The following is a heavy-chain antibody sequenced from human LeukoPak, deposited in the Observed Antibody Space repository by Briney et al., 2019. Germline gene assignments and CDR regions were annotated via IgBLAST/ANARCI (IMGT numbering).Heavy chain of an antibody. CDR1: GFTFSSYA. CDR2: IRGSGAT. V-gene: IGHV3-23*01. D-gene: IGHD3-10*01. CDR3: VRDRAGTQDWVEFDP. J-gene: IGHJ5*02. Sequence: PGGSLRLSCEASGFTFSSYAMSWFRQAPGKGLKWVSLIRGSGATLYADSVKGRFTISRDDSKNTVYLQMNSLRVEDTAVYFCVRDRAGTQDWVEFDPWGQGTLVTVSS.